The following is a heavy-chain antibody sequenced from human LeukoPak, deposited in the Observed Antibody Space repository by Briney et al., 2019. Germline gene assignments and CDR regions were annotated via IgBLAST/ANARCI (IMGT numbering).Heavy chain of an antibody. CDR1: SGSINNYY. V-gene: IGHV4-59*12. Sequence: SETLSLTCTVSSGSINNYYWSWIRQPPGKGLEWIGYIYYSGTTNYNPSLKSRIIMSVDTSKNQFSLKLSSVTAADTAVYYCARWAVTANWYFDLWGRGTLVTVSS. D-gene: IGHD2-21*02. J-gene: IGHJ2*01. CDR2: IYYSGTT. CDR3: ARWAVTANWYFDL.